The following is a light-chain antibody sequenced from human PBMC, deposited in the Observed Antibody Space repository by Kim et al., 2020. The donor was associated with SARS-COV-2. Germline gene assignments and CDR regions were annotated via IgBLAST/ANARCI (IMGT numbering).Light chain of an antibody. V-gene: IGKV1-39*01. J-gene: IGKJ1*01. CDR2: AIS. Sequence: ASVGDRVTITCRASQNIMFHLIWYQQKPGKAPRSLMYAISTLESGVPSRFSGSGSGTDFNFTISSLQPEDFATYYCQQSFTPPWTFGQGTKVDIK. CDR3: QQSFTPPWT. CDR1: QNIMFH.